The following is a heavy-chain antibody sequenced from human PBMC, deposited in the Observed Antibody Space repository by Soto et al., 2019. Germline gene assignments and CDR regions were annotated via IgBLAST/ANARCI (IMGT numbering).Heavy chain of an antibody. D-gene: IGHD5-12*01. Sequence: QVQLVQSGAEVKKPGSSVKVSCTASGGTFSSYAISWVRQAPGQGLEWMGGIIPIFGTANYAQKFQGRVTITADKSTSTAYMELSSLRSEDTAVYYCARDMGPWDIVATHNYYYGMDVWGQGTTVTVSS. CDR3: ARDMGPWDIVATHNYYYGMDV. J-gene: IGHJ6*02. CDR2: IIPIFGTA. V-gene: IGHV1-69*06. CDR1: GGTFSSYA.